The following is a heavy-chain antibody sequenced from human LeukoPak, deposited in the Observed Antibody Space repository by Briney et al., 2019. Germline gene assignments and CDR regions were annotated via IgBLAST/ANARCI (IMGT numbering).Heavy chain of an antibody. CDR1: GFTFSAYA. D-gene: IGHD3-10*02. CDR2: IGSDNKP. J-gene: IGHJ6*02. Sequence: PGGSLRLSCEASGFTFSAYAMTWVRQAPGKGLEWASSIGSDNKPHYSESVKGRFAISRDNSKNMLFLHLNSLRAEDTALYYCARDLYYYVAMDVWGQGTTVTVSS. CDR3: ARDLYYYVAMDV. V-gene: IGHV3-23*01.